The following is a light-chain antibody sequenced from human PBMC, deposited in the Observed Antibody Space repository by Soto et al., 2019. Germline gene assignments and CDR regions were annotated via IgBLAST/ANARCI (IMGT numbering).Light chain of an antibody. CDR3: QSYASTLSARYV. Sequence: QSALTQPPSVSGAPWQRVTIPCTGSSSNIGAGYDVHWYQQRPGTAPKLLIFGNINRPSGVPDRFSGSKSGTAASLAITGLQAEDEGDYYCQSYASTLSARYVFGTGTKLTVL. V-gene: IGLV1-40*01. CDR2: GNI. J-gene: IGLJ1*01. CDR1: SSNIGAGYD.